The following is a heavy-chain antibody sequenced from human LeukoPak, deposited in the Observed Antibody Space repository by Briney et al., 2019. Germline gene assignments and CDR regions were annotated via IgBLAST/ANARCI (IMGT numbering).Heavy chain of an antibody. V-gene: IGHV1-46*01. D-gene: IGHD4/OR15-4a*01. J-gene: IGHJ5*02. Sequence: ASVKVSCKASGYTFTSYYIHWVRQPPGQGLEWMGIINPSGGGTNYAQKFQARVTMTRDTSTSTVYMELSSLRSEDTAVYYCARDLGAQTMVFFDPWGQGTLVTVSS. CDR1: GYTFTSYY. CDR3: ARDLGAQTMVFFDP. CDR2: INPSGGGT.